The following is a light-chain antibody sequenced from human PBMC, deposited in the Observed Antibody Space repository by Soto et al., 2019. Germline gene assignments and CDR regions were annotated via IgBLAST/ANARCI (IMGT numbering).Light chain of an antibody. CDR1: QSVRSNF. CDR2: GAS. V-gene: IGKV3-20*01. CDR3: QQYGSALQT. Sequence: EIVLTQSPGTLSLSPGERVTLSCRASQSVRSNFLAWYQQRPGQAPRLLIYGASSRATGIPDRFSGIGSGTDFTLIISRLEPEDCAVYYCQQYGSALQTFGQGTKVDIK. J-gene: IGKJ1*01.